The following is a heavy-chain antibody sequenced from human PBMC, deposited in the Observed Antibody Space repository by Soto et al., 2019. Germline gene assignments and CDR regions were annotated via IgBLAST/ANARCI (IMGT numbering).Heavy chain of an antibody. CDR3: ARDHLVSPSDSFWFDP. J-gene: IGHJ5*02. CDR2: INPSGGST. D-gene: IGHD2-15*01. Sequence: QGLEWMGIINPSGGSTSYAQKFQGRVTMTRDTSTSTVYMELSSLRSEDTAVYYCARDHLVSPSDSFWFDPWGQGTPVTSPQ. V-gene: IGHV1-46*03.